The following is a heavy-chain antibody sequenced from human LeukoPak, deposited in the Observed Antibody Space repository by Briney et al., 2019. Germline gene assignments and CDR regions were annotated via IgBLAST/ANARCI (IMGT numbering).Heavy chain of an antibody. Sequence: SVKGRFTVSRDNAKSSLYLQMNSLRAEDTAVYFCVRYTGTTGTTYHYYGVDVWGQGTTVTVSS. J-gene: IGHJ6*02. CDR3: VRYTGTTGTTYHYYGVDV. D-gene: IGHD1-1*01. V-gene: IGHV3-21*06.